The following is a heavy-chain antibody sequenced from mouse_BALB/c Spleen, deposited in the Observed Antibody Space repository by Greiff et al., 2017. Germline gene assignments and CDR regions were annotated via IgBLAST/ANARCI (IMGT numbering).Heavy chain of an antibody. CDR2: INPSNGGT. Sequence: QVQLQQSGAELVKPGASVKLSCKASGYTFTSYYMYWVKQRPGQGLEWIGEINPSNGGTNFNEKFKSKATLTVDKSSSTAYMQLSSLTSEDSAVYYCTRGGEGMVYWGQGTSVTVSS. CDR3: TRGGEGMVY. CDR1: GYTFTSYY. J-gene: IGHJ4*01. V-gene: IGHV1S81*02.